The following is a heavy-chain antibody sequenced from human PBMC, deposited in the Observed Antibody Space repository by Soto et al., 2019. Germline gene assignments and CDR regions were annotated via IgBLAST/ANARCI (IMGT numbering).Heavy chain of an antibody. Sequence: LRLSCAASGSISTTTPLSWVRQAPGKGLEWVSTISGRGTNTYYADSVKGRFIISRDNLKNTVNLQMNGLGVEDTAIYYCATSFRYFDNWGQGTRVTDSS. J-gene: IGHJ4*02. CDR2: ISGRGTNT. CDR3: ATSFRYFDN. CDR1: GSISTTTP. V-gene: IGHV3-23*01.